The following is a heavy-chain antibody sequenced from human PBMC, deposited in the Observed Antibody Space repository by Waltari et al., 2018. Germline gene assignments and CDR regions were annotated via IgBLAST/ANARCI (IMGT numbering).Heavy chain of an antibody. CDR3: ASLYCGRDCYPR. V-gene: IGHV3-74*03. Sequence: EVQLVESGGGLVQPGGSLGLSCEAFGLPFSAPWMHWVRQDPGNGLVWVSGINADGTRISYADSVRGRFTVSRDNAKSTLYLQMNSLRAEDTALYYCASLYCGRDCYPRWGQGTLVTVSS. CDR1: GLPFSAPW. CDR2: INADGTRI. D-gene: IGHD2-21*01. J-gene: IGHJ4*02.